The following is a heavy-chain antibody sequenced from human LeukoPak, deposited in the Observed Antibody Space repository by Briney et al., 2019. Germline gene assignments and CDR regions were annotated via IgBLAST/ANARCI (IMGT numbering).Heavy chain of an antibody. J-gene: IGHJ4*02. CDR2: IYYSGST. V-gene: IGHV4-39*01. CDR1: GGSISSSSYY. D-gene: IGHD6-19*01. Sequence: PSETLSLTCTVSGGSISSSSYYWGWIRQPPGKGLEWIGSIYYSGSTYYNPSLKSRVTISVDTSKNQFSLKLSSVTAADTAVYYCARGPAIAVAGLDYWGQGTLVTVSS. CDR3: ARGPAIAVAGLDY.